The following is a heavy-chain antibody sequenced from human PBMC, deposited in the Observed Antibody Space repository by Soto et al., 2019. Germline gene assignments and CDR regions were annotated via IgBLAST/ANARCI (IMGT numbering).Heavy chain of an antibody. Sequence: SVKVSCKASGGTFSSYTISWVRQAPGQGLEWMGRIIPILGIANYAQKFQGRVTITADKSTSTAYMELSSLRSEDTAVYYCARAVNSGSYYYYGMDVWGQGTTVTVS. J-gene: IGHJ6*02. D-gene: IGHD1-1*01. CDR2: IIPILGIA. V-gene: IGHV1-69*02. CDR1: GGTFSSYT. CDR3: ARAVNSGSYYYYGMDV.